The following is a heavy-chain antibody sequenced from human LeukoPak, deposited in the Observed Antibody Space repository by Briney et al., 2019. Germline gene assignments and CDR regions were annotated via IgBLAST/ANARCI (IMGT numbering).Heavy chain of an antibody. D-gene: IGHD3-22*01. CDR1: GYTFTGYY. J-gene: IGHJ4*02. V-gene: IGHV1-2*02. CDR2: INPNSGGT. CDR3: ARVKGSLYYYDSSGYYSIFDY. Sequence: ASVKVSCKASGYTFTGYYMHWVRQAPGQGLEWMGWINPNSGGTNYAQKFQGRVTMTRDTSISTAYMELSRLRSDDTAVYYCARVKGSLYYYDSSGYYSIFDYWGQGTLVTVSS.